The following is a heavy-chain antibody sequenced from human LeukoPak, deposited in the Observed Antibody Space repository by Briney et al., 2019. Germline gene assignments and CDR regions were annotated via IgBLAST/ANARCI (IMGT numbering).Heavy chain of an antibody. J-gene: IGHJ4*02. CDR2: IRYDGSNK. V-gene: IGHV3-30*02. Sequence: GGSLRLSCAASGFTFSSYGMHWVRQAPGKGLEWVAFIRYDGSNKYYADSVKGRFTISRDNSKNTLYLQMNSLRAEDTAEYYCAKGVSIAAAENYWGQGTLVTVSS. CDR3: AKGVSIAAAENY. D-gene: IGHD6-13*01. CDR1: GFTFSSYG.